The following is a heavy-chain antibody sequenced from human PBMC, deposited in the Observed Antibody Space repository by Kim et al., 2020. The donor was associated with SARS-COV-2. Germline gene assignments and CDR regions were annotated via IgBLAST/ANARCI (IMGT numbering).Heavy chain of an antibody. Sequence: GGSLRLSCAASGFNFNEHFMDWVRQGPGKGLEWVGRSRKKSQSFTAEYAASVRGRFTISRDESQNSLYLQMNSLKTEDTDIYYCVRGFRGFDLWGQGTLVTVSS. V-gene: IGHV3-72*01. CDR1: GFNFNEHF. CDR2: SRKKSQSFTA. J-gene: IGHJ5*02. CDR3: VRGFRGFDL.